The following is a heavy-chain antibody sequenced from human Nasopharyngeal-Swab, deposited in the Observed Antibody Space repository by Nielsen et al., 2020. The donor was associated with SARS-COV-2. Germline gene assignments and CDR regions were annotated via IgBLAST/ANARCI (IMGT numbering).Heavy chain of an antibody. D-gene: IGHD6-13*01. CDR2: IWYDGSNK. J-gene: IGHJ4*02. CDR1: GFTFSSYG. V-gene: IGHV3-33*01. CDR3: ARGRSSSWEDYFDY. Sequence: GESLKISCAASGFTFSSYGMHWVHQAPGKGLEWVAVIWYDGSNKYYADSVKGRFTISRDNSKNTLYLQMNSLRAEDTAVYYCARGRSSSWEDYFDYWGQGTLVTISS.